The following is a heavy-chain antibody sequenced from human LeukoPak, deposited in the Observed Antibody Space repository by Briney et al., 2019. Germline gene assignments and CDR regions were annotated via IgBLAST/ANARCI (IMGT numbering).Heavy chain of an antibody. J-gene: IGHJ4*02. V-gene: IGHV3-23*01. D-gene: IGHD6-13*01. CDR2: ISGSGAGT. CDR1: GFTFSSYA. Sequence: GGSLRLSCAASGFTFSSYAMSWVRQGPGKGLEWVSAISGSGAGTDYADSVKGRFTISRDNSKSTLYLQMNSLRAEDTAVYYCAKFRSSSWYEGFDYWGQGTLVTVSS. CDR3: AKFRSSSWYEGFDY.